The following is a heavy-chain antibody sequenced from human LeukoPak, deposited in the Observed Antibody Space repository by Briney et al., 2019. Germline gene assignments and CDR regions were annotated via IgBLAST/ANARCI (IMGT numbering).Heavy chain of an antibody. CDR3: ARSGREVRGTYFDY. CDR2: ISSSSSYI. Sequence: GGSLRLSCAASGFTFSSYSMNWVRQAPGKGLEWVSSISSSSSYIYYPDSVKGRFTISRDNAKNSLYLQMNSLRAEDTAVYYCARSGREVRGTYFDYWGQGTLVTVSS. J-gene: IGHJ4*02. CDR1: GFTFSSYS. V-gene: IGHV3-21*01. D-gene: IGHD3-10*01.